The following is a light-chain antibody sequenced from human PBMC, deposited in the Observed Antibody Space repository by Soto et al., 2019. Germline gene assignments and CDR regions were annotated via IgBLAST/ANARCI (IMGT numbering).Light chain of an antibody. V-gene: IGKV3-11*01. CDR2: DAS. CDR3: QQRSDWPPELT. J-gene: IGKJ4*01. CDR1: QSVRSS. Sequence: EIVLTQSPATLSLSPGDRATLSCRASQSVRSSLAWFQQKPGQAPRLLIYDASKRATGIPARFSGSASGAEFTLTISSLEPGDFAVYYCQQRSDWPPELTFGGGTNGDIK.